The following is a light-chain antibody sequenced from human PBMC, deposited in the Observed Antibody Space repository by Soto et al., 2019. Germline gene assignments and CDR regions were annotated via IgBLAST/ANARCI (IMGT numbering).Light chain of an antibody. Sequence: QSALTQPASVSGSPGQSITISCTGTSSDVGGYNYVSWYKQHPGKAPKLMIYDVSSRPSGISNRFSGSKSGNTASLAVSGLQAEDDADYYCSSYTSTNTVLFGGGTKLTVL. CDR2: DVS. CDR1: SSDVGGYNY. V-gene: IGLV2-14*01. CDR3: SSYTSTNTVL. J-gene: IGLJ2*01.